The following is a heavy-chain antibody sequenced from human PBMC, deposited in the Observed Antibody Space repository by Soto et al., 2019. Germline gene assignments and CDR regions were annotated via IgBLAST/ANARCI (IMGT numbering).Heavy chain of an antibody. J-gene: IGHJ4*02. Sequence: SETLSLTCTVSGGSISSYYWSWIRQPPGKGLEWIGYIYYSGSTNYNPSLKSRVTISVDTSKNQFSLKLSSMTAADTAVYYCARQYSGYQSYAIDWGQGTLVTVSS. CDR3: ARQYSGYQSYAID. D-gene: IGHD5-12*01. CDR1: GGSISSYY. V-gene: IGHV4-59*08. CDR2: IYYSGST.